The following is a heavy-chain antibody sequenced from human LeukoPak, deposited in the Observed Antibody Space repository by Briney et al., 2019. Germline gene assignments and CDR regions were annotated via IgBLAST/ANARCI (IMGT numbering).Heavy chain of an antibody. V-gene: IGHV3-30*04. D-gene: IGHD6-13*01. Sequence: GGSLRLSCSASGFTFSSYAMHWVRQAPGKGLEWVAVISYDGGYKYYADSVKGRFTISRDNAKNSLYLQMNSLRAEDTAVYYCASIIAAADGYWGQGTLVTVSS. CDR1: GFTFSSYA. J-gene: IGHJ4*02. CDR3: ASIIAAADGY. CDR2: ISYDGGYK.